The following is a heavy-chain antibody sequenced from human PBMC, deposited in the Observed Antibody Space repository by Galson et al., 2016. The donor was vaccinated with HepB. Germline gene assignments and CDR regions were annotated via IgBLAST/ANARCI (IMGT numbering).Heavy chain of an antibody. CDR2: MNQDGSEK. J-gene: IGHJ4*02. V-gene: IGHV3-7*01. CDR3: AKLDCGRDCPRDD. CDR1: GFTFNSYW. Sequence: SLRLSCAVSGFTFNSYWMSWVRQAPGKGLEWVANMNQDGSEKYYVDSVKGRFTISRDNAKNTLFLQMNSLRVEDTAVYYCAKLDCGRDCPRDDWGQGTQVTVS. D-gene: IGHD2-21*02.